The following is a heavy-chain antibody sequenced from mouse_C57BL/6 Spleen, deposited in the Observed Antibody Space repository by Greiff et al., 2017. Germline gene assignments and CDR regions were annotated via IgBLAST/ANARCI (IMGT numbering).Heavy chain of an antibody. Sequence: QVQLQQPGAELVKPGASVKMSCKASGYTFTSYWITWVKQRPGQGLEWIGDIYPGSGSTNYNEKFKSKATLTVDTSSSTAYMQRSSLTSEDAAVDYCAKGQLRLPFAYWGQGTLVTVSA. J-gene: IGHJ3*01. CDR2: IYPGSGST. V-gene: IGHV1-55*01. D-gene: IGHD3-2*02. CDR1: GYTFTSYW. CDR3: AKGQLRLPFAY.